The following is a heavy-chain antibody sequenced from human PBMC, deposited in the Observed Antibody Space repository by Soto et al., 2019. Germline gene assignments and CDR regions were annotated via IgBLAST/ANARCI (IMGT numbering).Heavy chain of an antibody. CDR1: GFTFSSYA. CDR3: AGGHGAFDI. Sequence: GASLKISCAASGFTFSSYAMSWVRQAPGKGLEWVSAISGSGGSTYYADSVKGRFTISRDNSKNTLYLQMNSLRAEDTAVYYCAGGHGAFDIWGQGTMVTVSS. J-gene: IGHJ3*02. V-gene: IGHV3-23*01. CDR2: ISGSGGST.